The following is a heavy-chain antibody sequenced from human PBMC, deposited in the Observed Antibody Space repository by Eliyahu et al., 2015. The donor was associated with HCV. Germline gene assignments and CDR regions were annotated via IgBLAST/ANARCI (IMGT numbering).Heavy chain of an antibody. D-gene: IGHD4-17*01. CDR1: GFTFSSYA. CDR3: AKHGFHSQYYFDY. J-gene: IGHJ4*02. Sequence: EVQLLESGGGLVQPGGSLRLSCAASGFTFSSYAMSWVRQAPGKGLEWVSAISGSGGSTYYADSVKGRFTISRDNSKNTLYLQMNSLRAEDTTVYYCAKHGFHSQYYFDYWGQGTLVTGLL. CDR2: ISGSGGST. V-gene: IGHV3-23*01.